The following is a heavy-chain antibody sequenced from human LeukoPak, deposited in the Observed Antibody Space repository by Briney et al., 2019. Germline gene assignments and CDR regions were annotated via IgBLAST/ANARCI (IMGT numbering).Heavy chain of an antibody. CDR3: AREVIAVADFDY. CDR1: VYSISSGYC. CDR2: IYHSGST. Sequence: PSETLSLTCAVSVYSISSGYCWGWIRQPPGKGLEWIGSIYHSGSTYNPSLKSRVTMSVDTSKNQFSLKLSSVTAADPAVYYCAREVIAVADFDYWGQGTLVTVSS. J-gene: IGHJ4*02. V-gene: IGHV4-38-2*02. D-gene: IGHD6-19*01.